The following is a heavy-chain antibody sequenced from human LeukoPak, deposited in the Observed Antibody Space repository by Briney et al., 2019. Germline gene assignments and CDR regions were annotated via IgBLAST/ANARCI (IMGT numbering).Heavy chain of an antibody. J-gene: IGHJ4*02. CDR2: INHSGST. CDR1: GGSFSGYY. V-gene: IGHV4-34*01. CDR3: ARGPGSNYGDFDY. Sequence: SETLSLTCAVSGGSFSGYYWSWIRQPPGKGLEWIGEINHSGSTNYNPSLKSRVTISVDTSKNQFSLKLSSVTAADTAVYYCARGPGSNYGDFDYWGQGTLVTVSS. D-gene: IGHD4-4*01.